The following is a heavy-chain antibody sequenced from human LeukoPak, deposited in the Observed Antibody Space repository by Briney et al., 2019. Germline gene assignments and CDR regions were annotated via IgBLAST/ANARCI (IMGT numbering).Heavy chain of an antibody. CDR1: GGSISSSSYY. CDR3: ARHPPLSPHATFDI. Sequence: PSETLSLTCTVPGGSISSSSYYWGWIRQPPGKGLEWIGRIYYRGSTYYNPSLKSRVPISVDPSKNQFSLKLSSVIAADTAVYYCARHPPLSPHATFDIWGQGTMVPVSS. V-gene: IGHV4-39*01. J-gene: IGHJ3*02. CDR2: IYYRGST.